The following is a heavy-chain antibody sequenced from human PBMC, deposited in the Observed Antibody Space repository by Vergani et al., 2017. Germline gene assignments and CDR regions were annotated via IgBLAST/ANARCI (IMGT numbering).Heavy chain of an antibody. D-gene: IGHD2-2*01. J-gene: IGHJ3*01. Sequence: VQLVESGGGWVQPGGSLRLSCVVSGFAFSSYIMNWVRQAPGKGLEWVSFVSSGTKSQSYAESVKGRFTISRDSAKNSLYLQMDSLRAEDKAVYYCAREYSSTSGCAFDFWGQGTKVTVSS. CDR3: AREYSSTSGCAFDF. CDR1: GFAFSSYI. CDR2: VSSGTKSQ. V-gene: IGHV3-48*01.